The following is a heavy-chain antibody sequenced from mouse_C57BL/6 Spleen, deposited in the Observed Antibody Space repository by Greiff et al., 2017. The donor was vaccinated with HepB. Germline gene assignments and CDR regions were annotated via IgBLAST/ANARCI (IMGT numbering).Heavy chain of an antibody. CDR3: ARDSGLYGSSYGGFDY. CDR2: INYDGSST. V-gene: IGHV5-16*01. CDR1: GFTFSDYY. J-gene: IGHJ2*01. D-gene: IGHD1-1*01. Sequence: EVQLVESEGGLVQPGSSMKLSCTASGFTFSDYYMAWVRQVPEKGLEWVANINYDGSSTYYLDSLKSRFIISRDNAKNILYLQMSSLKSEDTATYYCARDSGLYGSSYGGFDYWGQGTTLTVSS.